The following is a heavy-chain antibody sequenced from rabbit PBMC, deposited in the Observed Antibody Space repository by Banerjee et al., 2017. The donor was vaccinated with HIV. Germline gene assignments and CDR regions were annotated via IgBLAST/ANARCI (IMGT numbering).Heavy chain of an antibody. CDR2: INTSSGNT. Sequence: QEQLVESGGDLVKPEGSLTLTCTASGFSFSNKYVMCWVRQAPGKGLEWIACINTSSGNTVYATWAKGRFTISKTSSTTVTLQMTYLTGADTATYFCARSYTSSSGRYYFNLWGPGTLVTVS. CDR3: ARSYTSSSGRYYFNL. CDR1: GFSFSNKYV. V-gene: IGHV1S45*01. J-gene: IGHJ4*01. D-gene: IGHD1-1*01.